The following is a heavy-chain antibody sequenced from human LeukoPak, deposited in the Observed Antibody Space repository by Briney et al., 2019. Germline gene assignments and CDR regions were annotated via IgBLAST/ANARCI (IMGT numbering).Heavy chain of an antibody. CDR3: SGTLGELSFYDY. V-gene: IGHV3-49*04. J-gene: IGHJ4*02. CDR1: GFTFGDYA. Sequence: GGSLRLSCTASGFTFGDYAVSWVRQAPGKGLEWVGFIRGTPYGGTTEYAASVKGRFTISRDDSKSIAHLQLNSLKTEDTAVYYCSGTLGELSFYDYWGQGTLVTVSS. D-gene: IGHD3-16*02. CDR2: IRGTPYGGTT.